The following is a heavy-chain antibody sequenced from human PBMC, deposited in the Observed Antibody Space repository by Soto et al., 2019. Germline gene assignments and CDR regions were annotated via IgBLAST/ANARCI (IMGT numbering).Heavy chain of an antibody. V-gene: IGHV3-73*02. CDR2: IRSKANSYAT. Sequence: EVQLVESGGGLVQPGGSLKLSCAASGFTFSGSAMHWVRQASGKGLEWVGRIRSKANSYATAYAASVKGRFTISRDDSKNTAYLQMNSLKTEDTAVYYCTRPPGYYDSSGSPWGQGTLVTVSP. D-gene: IGHD3-22*01. J-gene: IGHJ5*02. CDR3: TRPPGYYDSSGSP. CDR1: GFTFSGSA.